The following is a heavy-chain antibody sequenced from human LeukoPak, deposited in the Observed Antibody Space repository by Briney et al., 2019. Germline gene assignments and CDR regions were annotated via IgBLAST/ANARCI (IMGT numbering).Heavy chain of an antibody. CDR3: AKDPYYYDSSGYYAPVPY. CDR2: ISGSGGST. D-gene: IGHD3-22*01. Sequence: QTGGSPRLSCAASGFTFSSYAMSWVRQAPGKGLEWVSAISGSGGSTYYADSVKGRFTISRDNSKNTLYLQMNSLRAEDTAVYYCAKDPYYYDSSGYYAPVPYWGQGTLVTVSS. CDR1: GFTFSSYA. V-gene: IGHV3-23*01. J-gene: IGHJ4*02.